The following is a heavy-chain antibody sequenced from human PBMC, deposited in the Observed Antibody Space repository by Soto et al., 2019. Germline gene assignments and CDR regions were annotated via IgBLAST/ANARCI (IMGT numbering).Heavy chain of an antibody. V-gene: IGHV1-18*01. Sequence: QVQLLQSGAEVKKPGASVKVSCKASGYTFTNYGITWVRQAPGQGLEWMGWIGAYNGNTHYTERLQGRVTMTTDTSTSTAYMELRGLRSDDSAVYYCASVRQLVGYFYYHLDVWGNGTTVTVSS. CDR1: GYTFTNYG. D-gene: IGHD6-6*01. J-gene: IGHJ6*03. CDR3: ASVRQLVGYFYYHLDV. CDR2: IGAYNGNT.